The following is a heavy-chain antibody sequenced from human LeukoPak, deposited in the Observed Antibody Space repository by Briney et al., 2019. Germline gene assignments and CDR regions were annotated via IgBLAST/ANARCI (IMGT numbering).Heavy chain of an antibody. CDR1: GFTFNSYG. Sequence: GGSLRLSCAASGFTFNSYGMHWVRQAPGKGLEWVAFIRYDGSNKYYADSVKGRFTISRDNSKNTLYLQMNSLRAEDTAVYYCAKFDTRQLDAFDIWGQGTMVTVSS. D-gene: IGHD3-9*01. CDR2: IRYDGSNK. V-gene: IGHV3-30*02. CDR3: AKFDTRQLDAFDI. J-gene: IGHJ3*02.